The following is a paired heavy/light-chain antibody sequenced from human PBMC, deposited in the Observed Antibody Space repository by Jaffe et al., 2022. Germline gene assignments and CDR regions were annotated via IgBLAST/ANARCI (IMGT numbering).Light chain of an antibody. CDR3: QQYFATPLT. V-gene: IGKV4-1*01. CDR2: WAS. J-gene: IGKJ3*01. Sequence: DIVMTQSPDSLAVSLGERATINCKSSQSVLYSSNKKNYLAWYQQKPGQPPKLLIYWASTRQSGVPDRISGGGSGTDFTLTISSLQAEDVAVYYCQQYFATPLTFGPGTKVGVK. CDR1: QSVLYSSNKKNY.
Heavy chain of an antibody. CDR1: GFTFSNYR. Sequence: EVQLVESGGGLVQPGGSLRLCCAASGFTFSNYRMHWVRQVPGKGLVWVSRTSEDGSRTVYADSVNGRFTISRDNAKNTLCLQMNSLRAEDTAVYFCARGSGETYSRPFDMWGQGTMVSVSS. D-gene: IGHD2-15*01. CDR2: TSEDGSRT. J-gene: IGHJ3*02. CDR3: ARGSGETYSRPFDM. V-gene: IGHV3-74*01.